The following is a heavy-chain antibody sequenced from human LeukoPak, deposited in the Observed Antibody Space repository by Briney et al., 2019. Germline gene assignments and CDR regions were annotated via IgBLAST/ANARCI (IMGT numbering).Heavy chain of an antibody. Sequence: SETLSLTCTVSGGSISSGGYSWSWIRQPPGKGLEWIGYIYYSGSTNYNPSLKSRVTISVDTSKNQFSLKLSSVTAADTAVYYCALSDRKEHTVDYWGQGTLVTVSS. CDR2: IYYSGST. CDR1: GGSISSGGYS. V-gene: IGHV4-61*08. J-gene: IGHJ4*02. D-gene: IGHD1-14*01. CDR3: ALSDRKEHTVDY.